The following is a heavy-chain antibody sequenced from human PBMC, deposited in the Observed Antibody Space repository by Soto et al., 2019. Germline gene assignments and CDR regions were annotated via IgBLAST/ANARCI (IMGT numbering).Heavy chain of an antibody. CDR2: INAGNGNT. CDR3: ARNHQPLAAVAGPFDY. V-gene: IGHV1-3*01. J-gene: IGHJ4*02. CDR1: GYTFTSYA. Sequence: ASVKVSCKASGYTFTSYAMHWVRQAPGQRLEWMGWINAGNGNTKYSQKFQGRVTITRDTSASTAYMELSSLRSEDTAVYYCARNHQPLAAVAGPFDYWGQGTLVTVPS. D-gene: IGHD6-19*01.